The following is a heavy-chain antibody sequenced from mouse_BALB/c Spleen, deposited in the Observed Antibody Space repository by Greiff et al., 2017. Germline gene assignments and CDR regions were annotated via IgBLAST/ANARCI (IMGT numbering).Heavy chain of an antibody. CDR2: IWGDGST. Sequence: VQLKESGPGLVAPSQSLSITCTVSGFSLTGYGVNWVRQPPGKGLEWLGMIWGDGSTDYNSALKSRLSISKDNSKSQVFLKMNSLQTDDTARYYCAREITTVVATWDAMDYWGQGTSVTVSS. V-gene: IGHV2-6-7*01. CDR1: GFSLTGYG. D-gene: IGHD1-1*01. J-gene: IGHJ4*01. CDR3: AREITTVVATWDAMDY.